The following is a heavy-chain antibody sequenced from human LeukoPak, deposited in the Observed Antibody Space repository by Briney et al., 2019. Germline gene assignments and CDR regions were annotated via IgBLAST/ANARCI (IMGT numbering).Heavy chain of an antibody. CDR1: GGTFSSYA. CDR2: IIPIFGTA. V-gene: IGHV1-69*05. D-gene: IGHD1-26*01. CDR3: AREYSGSYLGGAFDI. J-gene: IGHJ3*02. Sequence: SVKVSCKASGGTFSSYAISWVRQAPGQGLEWMGGIIPIFGTANYAQKFQGRVTITTDESTSTAYMELSSLRSEDTAVYYCAREYSGSYLGGAFDIWGQGTMVTVSS.